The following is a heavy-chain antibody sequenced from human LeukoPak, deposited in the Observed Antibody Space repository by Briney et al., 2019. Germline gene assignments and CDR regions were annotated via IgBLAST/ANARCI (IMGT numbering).Heavy chain of an antibody. D-gene: IGHD6-19*01. CDR1: GSTFSNYA. CDR2: IIGSDGST. CDR3: AKDRVPDSGWEIDY. V-gene: IGHV3-23*01. J-gene: IGHJ4*02. Sequence: PGGSLRLSCPASGSTFSNYAMSWVRQAPGKGLEWLSAIIGSDGSTYYADSVKGRFTISRDKSKNTLYLQMNSVRAEDTAVYYCAKDRVPDSGWEIDYWGQGTLVIVSS.